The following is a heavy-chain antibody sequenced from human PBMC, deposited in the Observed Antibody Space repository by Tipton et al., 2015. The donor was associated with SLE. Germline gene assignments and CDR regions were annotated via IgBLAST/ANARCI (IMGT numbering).Heavy chain of an antibody. CDR1: GVYINSGGFYS. J-gene: IGHJ4*02. D-gene: IGHD1-1*01. Sequence: TLSLTCNVSGVYINSGGFYSWGWTRQPAGKALEWIGHIYFSGQTYYNPSLKSRVTISVDTSKNQLSLKLSSVTAADTAVYYCARAGWNDLSDWGQGTLVSVSS. CDR2: IYFSGQT. CDR3: ARAGWNDLSD. V-gene: IGHV4-61*09.